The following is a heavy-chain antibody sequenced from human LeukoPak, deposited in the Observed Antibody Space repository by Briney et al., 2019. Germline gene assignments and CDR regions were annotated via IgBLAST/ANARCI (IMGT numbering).Heavy chain of an antibody. J-gene: IGHJ5*02. D-gene: IGHD2-21*02. Sequence: GGSLRLSCAASGFTFSSYGMHWVRQAPGKGLEWVSAISGSGGSTYYADSVKGRFTISRDNSKNTLYLQMNSLRAEDTAVYYCVPVVVTATHNWFDPWGQGTLVTVSS. CDR1: GFTFSSYG. CDR3: VPVVVTATHNWFDP. V-gene: IGHV3-23*01. CDR2: ISGSGGST.